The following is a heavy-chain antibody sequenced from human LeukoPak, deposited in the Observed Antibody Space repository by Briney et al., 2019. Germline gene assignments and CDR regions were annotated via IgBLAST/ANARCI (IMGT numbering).Heavy chain of an antibody. CDR3: ARHPSFDWFGP. CDR2: IYYSGNT. CDR1: GGSISSSIYY. V-gene: IGHV4-39*01. D-gene: IGHD3-3*01. J-gene: IGHJ5*02. Sequence: SETLSLTCTVSGGSISSSIYYWGWIRLPPGEGLEWIGTIYYSGNTFYSPSLKSRVTISIDTSKNQFSLKLSSVTAADTALYYCARHPSFDWFGPWGQGTLVTVSS.